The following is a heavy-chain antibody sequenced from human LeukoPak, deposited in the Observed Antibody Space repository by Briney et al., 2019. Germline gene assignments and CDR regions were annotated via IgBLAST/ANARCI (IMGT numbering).Heavy chain of an antibody. CDR3: ARGRSNWNYGLRFDL. Sequence: SETLSLTCAVYGGSFSGYYWSWIRQPPGKGLEWIGEINHSGSTNYNPSLKSRVTISVDTSKNQFSLKLSSVTAADTAVYYCARGRSNWNYGLRFDLWGRGTLVTVSS. J-gene: IGHJ2*01. CDR1: GGSFSGYY. V-gene: IGHV4-34*01. CDR2: INHSGST. D-gene: IGHD1-7*01.